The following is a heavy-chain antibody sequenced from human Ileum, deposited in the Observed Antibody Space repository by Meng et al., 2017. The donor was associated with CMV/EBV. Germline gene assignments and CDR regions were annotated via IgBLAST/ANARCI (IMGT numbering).Heavy chain of an antibody. CDR3: ARGYCTEGVCYLDY. D-gene: IGHD2-8*01. CDR2: ITGIAGNTYFDT. V-gene: IGHV3-23*01. J-gene: IGHJ4*02. CDR1: GFTFSNSA. Sequence: GESLKISCAASGFTFSNSAMSWVRQAPGKGLEWVSTITGIAGNTYFDTYYADSVKGRFTISRDNAKNTLYLQMHNLRAEDTAVYYCARGYCTEGVCYLDYWGQGTLVTVSS.